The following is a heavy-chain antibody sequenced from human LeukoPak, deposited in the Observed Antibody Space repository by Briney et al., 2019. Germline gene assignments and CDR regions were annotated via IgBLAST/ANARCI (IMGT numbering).Heavy chain of an antibody. CDR2: INPKSGGT. Sequence: ASVNVSCKASGYTFTGYYIHWVRQAPGQGLEWMGWINPKSGGTNYAQKFQGRVTMIRDTSISTAYMDLSSLRSDDTAVYYCARLDKSPDLLPQGFDPWGQGTLVTVSS. J-gene: IGHJ5*02. CDR3: ARLDKSPDLLPQGFDP. CDR1: GYTFTGYY. V-gene: IGHV1-2*02.